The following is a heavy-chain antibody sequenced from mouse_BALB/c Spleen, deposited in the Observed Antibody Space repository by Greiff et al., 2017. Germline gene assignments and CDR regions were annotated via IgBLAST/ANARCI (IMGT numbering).Heavy chain of an antibody. CDR2: IYPGDGDT. Sequence: QVHVKQSGAELARPGASVKLSCKASGYTFTSYWMQWVKQRPGQGLEWIGAIYPGDGDTRYTQKFKGKATLTADKSSSTAYMQLSSLASEDSAVYYCARSGGNYVDYWGQGTTLTVSS. CDR3: ARSGGNYVDY. V-gene: IGHV1-87*01. CDR1: GYTFTSYW. D-gene: IGHD1-1*02. J-gene: IGHJ2*01.